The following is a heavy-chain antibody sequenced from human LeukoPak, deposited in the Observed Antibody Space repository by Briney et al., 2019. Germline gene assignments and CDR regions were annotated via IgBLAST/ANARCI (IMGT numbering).Heavy chain of an antibody. V-gene: IGHV4-39*01. J-gene: IGHJ4*02. CDR3: AGYDSGWSLFDF. CDR1: GGSISSSSYY. CDR2: IYYSGST. D-gene: IGHD6-19*01. Sequence: SETLSLTCTVSGGSISSSSYYWGWIRQPPGKGLEWIGSIYYSGSTYYNPSLKSRVTISVDTSKNQFSLKLSSVTAADTAVYYCAGYDSGWSLFDFWGQGILVTVSS.